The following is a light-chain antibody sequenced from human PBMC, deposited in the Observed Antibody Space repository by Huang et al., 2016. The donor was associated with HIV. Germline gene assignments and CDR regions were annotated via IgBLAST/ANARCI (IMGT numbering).Light chain of an antibody. V-gene: IGKV4-1*01. Sequence: DIVMTQYPDSLAVSLGERATINSKSSQTVLSSSNNKNYLDWYQQKPRQPPRLLIYGASTRESGVPDGFSGSGSGTDCTLTISSLQSSDVAVYYCHQYYRSPWTFGQGTKVEIK. J-gene: IGKJ1*01. CDR2: GAS. CDR1: QTVLSSSNNKNY. CDR3: HQYYRSPWT.